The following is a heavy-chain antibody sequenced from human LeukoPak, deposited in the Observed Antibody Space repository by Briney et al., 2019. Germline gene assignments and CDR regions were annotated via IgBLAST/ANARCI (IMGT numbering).Heavy chain of an antibody. CDR2: IYHSGST. CDR1: RYSLSSGYY. V-gene: IGHV4-38-2*02. Sequence: SETLSLTCTVSRYSLSSGYYWRWIRQPPAKGLEWIGSIYHSGSTYYKPSLNSRVTISVDTSKTQFSLKLSSVTAADKAVYYCAREEDGYNYYFDYWGQGTLVTVSS. J-gene: IGHJ4*02. D-gene: IGHD5-24*01. CDR3: AREEDGYNYYFDY.